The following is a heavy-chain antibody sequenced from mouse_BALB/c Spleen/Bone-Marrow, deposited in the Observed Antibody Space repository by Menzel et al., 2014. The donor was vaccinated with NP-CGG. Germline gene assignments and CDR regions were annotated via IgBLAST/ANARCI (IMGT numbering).Heavy chain of an antibody. CDR3: ARSGYGSNYDY. D-gene: IGHD1-1*01. V-gene: IGHV1-80*01. CDR2: IYPGDGDT. Sequence: VNVVESGAELVRPGSSVKISCKASGYVFSSYWMIWVRQRPGQGLEWIGQIYPGDGDTNYNGKFKGKATLTADKSSSTAYMQLSSLTSEDSAVYFCARSGYGSNYDYWGQGTTLTVSS. J-gene: IGHJ2*01. CDR1: GYVFSSYW.